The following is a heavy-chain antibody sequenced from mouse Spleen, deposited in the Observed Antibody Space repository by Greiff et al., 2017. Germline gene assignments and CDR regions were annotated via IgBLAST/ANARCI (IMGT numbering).Heavy chain of an antibody. CDR1: GYTFTSYW. CDR2: IYPGSGST. V-gene: IGHV1-55*01. J-gene: IGHJ4*01. CDR3: ATYGKLFYYAMDY. Sequence: QVQLQQSGAELVKPGASVKMSCKASGYTFTSYWITWVKQRPGQGLEWIGDIYPGSGSTNYNEKFKSKATLTVDTSSSTAYMQLSSLTSEDSAVYYCATYGKLFYYAMDYWGQGTSVTVSS. D-gene: IGHD2-10*02.